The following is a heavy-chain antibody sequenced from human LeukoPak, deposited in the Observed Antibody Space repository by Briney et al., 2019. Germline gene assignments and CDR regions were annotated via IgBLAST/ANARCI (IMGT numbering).Heavy chain of an antibody. CDR2: IFGSGGSP. CDR1: GFTFGSHA. D-gene: IGHD5-18*01. V-gene: IGHV3-23*01. CDR3: GKTTVGYSSGQKPAWPVDY. J-gene: IGHJ4*02. Sequence: GGSLRLSCEASGFTFGSHAMYWVRQAPGKGLERVAGIFGSGGSPHYADPVKGRFTISRDNSRNTVYLQINSLRAEDTAVYYCGKTTVGYSSGQKPAWPVDYWGQGTLVAVSS.